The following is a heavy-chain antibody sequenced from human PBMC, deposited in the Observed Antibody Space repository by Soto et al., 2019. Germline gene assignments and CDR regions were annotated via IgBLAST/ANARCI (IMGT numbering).Heavy chain of an antibody. V-gene: IGHV3-33*01. CDR3: ARDYDSSGYPRYYFDY. Sequence: QVRLVESGGGVVQPGRSLRLSCAASGFTFSSYGMHWDRQAPGKGLEWVAVIWYDGSNKYYADSVKGRFTISRDNSKNTLHLQMNSLRAEDTAVYYCARDYDSSGYPRYYFDYWGQGTLVTVSS. D-gene: IGHD3-22*01. CDR1: GFTFSSYG. CDR2: IWYDGSNK. J-gene: IGHJ4*02.